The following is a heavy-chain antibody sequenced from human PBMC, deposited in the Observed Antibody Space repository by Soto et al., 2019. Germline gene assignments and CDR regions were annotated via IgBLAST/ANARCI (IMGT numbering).Heavy chain of an antibody. D-gene: IGHD4-17*01. J-gene: IGHJ6*03. CDR2: INPNSGGT. Sequence: QVQLVQSGAEVKKPGASVRVSCKASGYSFSAYYIHWMRQAPGQGLEWMGWINPNSGGTKFAQKFQGWVTMTRDTSISTAYMELSRLKSDDTAVYFCARESGGTTATLDYYYFYMDGWGKGTTVTVSS. CDR1: GYSFSAYY. V-gene: IGHV1-2*04. CDR3: ARESGGTTATLDYYYFYMDG.